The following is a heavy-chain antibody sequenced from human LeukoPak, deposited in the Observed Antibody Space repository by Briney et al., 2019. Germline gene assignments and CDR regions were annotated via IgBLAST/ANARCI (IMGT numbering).Heavy chain of an antibody. CDR3: ARDRDMDQLLYILNWFDP. Sequence: ASVTVSCKASGYTFTSYGISWVRQAPGQGLEWMGRISAYNGNTNYAQKLQGRVTMTTDTSTSTAYMELRSLRSDDTAVYYCARDRDMDQLLYILNWFDPWGQGTLVTVSS. CDR1: GYTFTSYG. V-gene: IGHV1-18*01. CDR2: ISAYNGNT. D-gene: IGHD2-2*02. J-gene: IGHJ5*02.